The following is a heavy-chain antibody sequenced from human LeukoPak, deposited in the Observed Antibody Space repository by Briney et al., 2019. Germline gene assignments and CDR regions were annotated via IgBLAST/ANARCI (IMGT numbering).Heavy chain of an antibody. Sequence: GGSLRLSCAASGFTFSSYGMNWVRQAPGKGLEWVANIKHDGSEQYYVDSMKGRFTISRDNAKNSLYLQMNSLRAEDTAIYYCAREKFDFWGQGTLVTVSS. CDR3: AREKFDF. V-gene: IGHV3-7*01. CDR1: GFTFSSYG. CDR2: IKHDGSEQ. J-gene: IGHJ5*01.